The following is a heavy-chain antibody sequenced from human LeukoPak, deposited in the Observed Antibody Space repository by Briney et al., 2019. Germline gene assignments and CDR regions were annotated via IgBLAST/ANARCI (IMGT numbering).Heavy chain of an antibody. Sequence: PGGSLRLSCAAAGFTFSSYGMHWVRQAPGKVLEWVAFIRYDGSNKYYADSVKGRFTISRDNSKNALYLQMNSLRAEDTAVYYCARDQASGSYYKDYFDYWGQGTLVTVSS. CDR2: IRYDGSNK. J-gene: IGHJ4*02. D-gene: IGHD1-26*01. CDR1: GFTFSSYG. CDR3: ARDQASGSYYKDYFDY. V-gene: IGHV3-30*02.